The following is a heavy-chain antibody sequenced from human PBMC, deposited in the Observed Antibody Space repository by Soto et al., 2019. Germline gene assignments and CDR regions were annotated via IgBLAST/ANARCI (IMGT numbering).Heavy chain of an antibody. J-gene: IGHJ5*02. CDR1: GFTFSDYY. CDR2: ISSSGSTI. CDR3: ARARGSKMYNWFDP. V-gene: IGHV3-11*01. Sequence: QVQLVECGGGLVKPGGSLRLSCAASGFTFSDYYMSWIRQAPGKGLEWVSYISSSGSTIYYADSVKGRFTISRDNAKNSLYLQMTSLRAEDTAVYFCARARGSKMYNWFDPWGQITLVTVSS. D-gene: IGHD1-26*01.